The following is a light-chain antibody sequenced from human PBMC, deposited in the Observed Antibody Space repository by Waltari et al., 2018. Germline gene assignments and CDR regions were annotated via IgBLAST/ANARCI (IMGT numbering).Light chain of an antibody. V-gene: IGKV2D-29*01. Sequence: DIVMNQTPLSLSVSPGHPASISCKSSQSLLHSDGKTYLFWYLQRPGQPPHLLIYEVSNRVPGVPDRFSGSGSGTDFTLKISGVEADDVGVYYCMQSMQLPPTFGQGTKVAIK. CDR1: QSLLHSDGKTY. CDR3: MQSMQLPPT. CDR2: EVS. J-gene: IGKJ1*01.